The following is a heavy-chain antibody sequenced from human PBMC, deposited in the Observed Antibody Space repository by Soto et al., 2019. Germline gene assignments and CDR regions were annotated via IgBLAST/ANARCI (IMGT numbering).Heavy chain of an antibody. Sequence: SVKVSCKASGGTFSSYAISWVRQAPGQGLEWMGGIIPIFGTANYAQKFQGRVTITADESTSTAYMELSSLRSEDTAVYYCARGKYDFWSGYYSGDYDYGMDVWGQGTTVTVSS. CDR3: ARGKYDFWSGYYSGDYDYGMDV. CDR2: IIPIFGTA. D-gene: IGHD3-3*01. V-gene: IGHV1-69*13. J-gene: IGHJ6*01. CDR1: GGTFSSYA.